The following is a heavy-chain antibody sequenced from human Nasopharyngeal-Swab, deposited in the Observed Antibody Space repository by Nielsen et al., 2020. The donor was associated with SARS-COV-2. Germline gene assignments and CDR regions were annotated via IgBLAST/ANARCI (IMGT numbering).Heavy chain of an antibody. CDR1: GFTFGDFA. D-gene: IGHD3-10*01. Sequence: GESLKISCTASGFTFGDFAISWFRQAPGKGLEWVGLIRRKGYGGTTEYAASVKGRFTISRDDSKSIAYLQMSSLKTEDTAVYYCARVFYGSVNSRWHFDLWGRGTLVTVSS. CDR2: IRRKGYGGTT. V-gene: IGHV3-49*03. J-gene: IGHJ2*01. CDR3: ARVFYGSVNSRWHFDL.